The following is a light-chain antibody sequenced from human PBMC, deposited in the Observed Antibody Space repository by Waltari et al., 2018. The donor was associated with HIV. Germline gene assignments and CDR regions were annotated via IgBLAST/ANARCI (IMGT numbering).Light chain of an antibody. Sequence: QSALTQPASVSGSPGQSITISCTGTSSNVGSDDLVSWYQQPPGEAPKLTIYEVTKRPSGVSNRFSGSKSGNTASLTISGLQAEDEADYYCCSCPRSGIRYVFGTGTKVTVL. CDR3: CSCPRSGIRYV. V-gene: IGLV2-23*02. CDR1: SSNVGSDDL. J-gene: IGLJ1*01. CDR2: EVT.